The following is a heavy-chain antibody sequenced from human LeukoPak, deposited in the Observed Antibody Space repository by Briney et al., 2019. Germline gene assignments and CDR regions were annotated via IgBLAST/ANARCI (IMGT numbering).Heavy chain of an antibody. Sequence: RPSETLSLTCAVYGGSFSGYYWSWIRQPPGKGLEWIGEINHSGSTNYNPSLKSRVTISVDTSKNQFSLKLSSVTAADTAVYYCARGRRWMDSYYFDYRGQGTLVTVSS. D-gene: IGHD3/OR15-3a*01. CDR2: INHSGST. J-gene: IGHJ4*02. CDR3: ARGRRWMDSYYFDY. V-gene: IGHV4-34*01. CDR1: GGSFSGYY.